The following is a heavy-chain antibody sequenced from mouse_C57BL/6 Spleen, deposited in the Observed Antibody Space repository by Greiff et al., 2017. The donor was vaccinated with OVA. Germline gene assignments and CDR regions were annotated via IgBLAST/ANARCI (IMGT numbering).Heavy chain of an antibody. CDR1: GYTFTDYE. D-gene: IGHD1-1*01. Sequence: QVQLQQSGAELVRPGASVTLSCKASGYTFTDYEMHWVKQTPVHGLEWIGAIDPETGGTAYNQKFKGKAILTADNSSSTAYMELRSLTSEDSAVYYFTRKRVYYGSGYAMDYWGQGTSVTVSS. J-gene: IGHJ4*01. V-gene: IGHV1-15*01. CDR3: TRKRVYYGSGYAMDY. CDR2: IDPETGGT.